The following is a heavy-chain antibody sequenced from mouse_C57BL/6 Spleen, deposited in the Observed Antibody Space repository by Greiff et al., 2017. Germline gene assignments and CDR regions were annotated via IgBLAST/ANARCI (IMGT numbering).Heavy chain of an antibody. CDR2: FHPYTDDT. J-gene: IGHJ1*03. CDR1: GYTFTTSP. CDR3: ARGRYDGYPYWYFDV. D-gene: IGHD2-3*01. V-gene: IGHV1-47*01. Sequence: VKLVESGAELVKPGASVKMSCKASGYTFTTSPIEWMKQNPGKSLEWIGNFHPYTDDTKYNEKFKGKATLTVEKSSSTVYLELSRLTSDDSAVYYCARGRYDGYPYWYFDVWGTGTTVTVSS.